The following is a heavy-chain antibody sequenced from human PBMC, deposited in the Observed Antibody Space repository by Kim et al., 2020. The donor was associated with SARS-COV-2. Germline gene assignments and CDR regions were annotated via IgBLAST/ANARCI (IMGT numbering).Heavy chain of an antibody. D-gene: IGHD5-18*01. Sequence: VDSVKGRFTISRDNAKNSLYLQMNSLRAEDTAVYYCARDYYVDTAMVTANWGQGTLVTVSS. V-gene: IGHV3-7*03. CDR3: ARDYYVDTAMVTAN. J-gene: IGHJ4*02.